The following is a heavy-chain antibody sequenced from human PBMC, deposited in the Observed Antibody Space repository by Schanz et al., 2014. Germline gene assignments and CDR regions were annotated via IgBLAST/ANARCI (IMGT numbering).Heavy chain of an antibody. CDR3: ARARFTGYYMDV. CDR1: GDSISSYS. Sequence: QVQLQESGPGLVKPSETLSLTCTVSGDSISSYSWSWIRRPAGKGLEWIGYIYYSGSTNYNPSLNSRVTISVDTSKNQFSLKLSSVTAADTAVYYCARARFTGYYMDVWGQGTAVTVSS. V-gene: IGHV4-59*01. J-gene: IGHJ6*02. CDR2: IYYSGST. D-gene: IGHD3-9*01.